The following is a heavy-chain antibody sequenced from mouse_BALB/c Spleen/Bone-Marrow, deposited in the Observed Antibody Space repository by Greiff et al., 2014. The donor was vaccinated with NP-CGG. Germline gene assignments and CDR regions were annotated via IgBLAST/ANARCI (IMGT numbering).Heavy chain of an antibody. CDR2: IWADGST. CDR1: GFSLTNYG. J-gene: IGHJ4*01. Sequence: QVQLKESGPGLVAPSQSLSITCTVSGFSLTNYGVHWVRRPPGKGLEWLGVIWADGSTNYNSALMSRLSISKDNSKSQVFFKMNSLQTDDTAMYYCARITTATGAMDHWGQGTSVTVSS. V-gene: IGHV2-9*02. D-gene: IGHD1-2*01. CDR3: ARITTATGAMDH.